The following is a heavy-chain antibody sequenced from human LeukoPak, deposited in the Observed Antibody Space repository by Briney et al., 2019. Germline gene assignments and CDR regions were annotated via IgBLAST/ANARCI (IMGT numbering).Heavy chain of an antibody. CDR3: AKRISSGWSYYFDY. CDR1: GFTFSSYS. D-gene: IGHD6-19*01. CDR2: ISGSNSYI. V-gene: IGHV3-21*04. Sequence: GGSLRLSCAASGFTFSSYSMNWVRQAPGKGLEWVSSISGSNSYIYYADSVKGRFTISRDNSKNTLYLQMNRLRAEDTAVYYCAKRISSGWSYYFDYWGQGTLVTVSS. J-gene: IGHJ4*02.